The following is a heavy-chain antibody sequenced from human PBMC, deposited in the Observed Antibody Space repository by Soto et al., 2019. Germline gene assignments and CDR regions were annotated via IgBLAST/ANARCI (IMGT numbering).Heavy chain of an antibody. V-gene: IGHV4-59*08. CDR3: ARQGIGARPGLVDV. J-gene: IGHJ6*01. CDR2: VHHSGGS. Sequence: QVQLQESGPGLVKPSETLSLSCTVSGGSISSYYWSWIRQPPGKGLEWIGYVHHSGGSTYNPSLQRRVAISLDTSKSQFSPKLTSVPATVPAGYYCARQGIGARPGLVDVWGQGATVTVSS. D-gene: IGHD3-10*01. CDR1: GGSISSYY.